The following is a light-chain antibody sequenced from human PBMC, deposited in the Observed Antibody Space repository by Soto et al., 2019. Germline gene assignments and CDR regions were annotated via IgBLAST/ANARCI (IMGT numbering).Light chain of an antibody. CDR1: SSDVGGYKY. CDR2: DVT. Sequence: QSALTQPHSVSGSPGQSVTISCTGTSSDVGGYKYVSWYQHHPGKAPKLIIYDVTERPSGVPDRFSGSRSGNTASLTTSGLQAEDEADYYCCSYTGSYSYVFGIGTKLTVL. V-gene: IGLV2-11*01. J-gene: IGLJ1*01. CDR3: CSYTGSYSYV.